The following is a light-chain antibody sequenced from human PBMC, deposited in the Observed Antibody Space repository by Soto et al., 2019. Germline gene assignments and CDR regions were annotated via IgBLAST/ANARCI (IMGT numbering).Light chain of an antibody. Sequence: QSVLTQPPSVSGAPGQRVTISCTGSSSNIGAGYDVHWYQQFPGTTPKFLIYGNTNRPSGVPDRFSGSKSGTSATLGITGFQTGDEADYYCGSWDSSLSAYVFGTGTKVT. CDR3: GSWDSSLSAYV. CDR2: GNT. V-gene: IGLV1-40*01. CDR1: SSNIGAGYD. J-gene: IGLJ1*01.